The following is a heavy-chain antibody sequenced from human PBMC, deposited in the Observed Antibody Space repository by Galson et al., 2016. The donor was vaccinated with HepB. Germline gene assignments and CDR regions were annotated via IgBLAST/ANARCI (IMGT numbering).Heavy chain of an antibody. CDR1: GFTLRSYA. CDR2: LTGSGTTT. J-gene: IGHJ4*02. D-gene: IGHD3-9*01. CDR3: AKQPREGANYDTYFDC. V-gene: IGHV3-23*01. Sequence: SLRLSCAVSGFTLRSYAMAWVRQVPGKGLEWVSSLTGSGTTTYYADSVKGRFIVSRDNSKNTVYLQMNSLRASDTALYYCAKQPREGANYDTYFDCWGRGTPVTVSS.